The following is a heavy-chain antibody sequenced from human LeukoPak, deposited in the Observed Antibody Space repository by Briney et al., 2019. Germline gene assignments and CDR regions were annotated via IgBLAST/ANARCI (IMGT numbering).Heavy chain of an antibody. J-gene: IGHJ6*02. V-gene: IGHV3-33*01. CDR2: IWYDGSNK. CDR3: ARDRFYAVTTDYYGMDV. Sequence: PGGSLRLSCAASGFTFSSYGMHWVRQAPGKGLEWVAVIWYDGSNKYYADSVKGRFTISRDNAKNSLYLQMNSLRAEDTAVYYCARDRFYAVTTDYYGMDVWGQGTTVTVSS. CDR1: GFTFSSYG. D-gene: IGHD4-11*01.